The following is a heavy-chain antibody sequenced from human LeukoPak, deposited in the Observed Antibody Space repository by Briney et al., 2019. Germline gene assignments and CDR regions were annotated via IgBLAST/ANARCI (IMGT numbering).Heavy chain of an antibody. D-gene: IGHD3-10*01. Sequence: SETLSLTCAVYGGSFSGYYWSWIRQPPGKGLEWIGEINHSGSTNYNPSLKSRVTISVDKSKNQFSLKLSSVTAADTAVYYCASLRGVIILAFDIWGQGTMVTVSS. CDR1: GGSFSGYY. CDR3: ASLRGVIILAFDI. CDR2: INHSGST. V-gene: IGHV4-34*01. J-gene: IGHJ3*02.